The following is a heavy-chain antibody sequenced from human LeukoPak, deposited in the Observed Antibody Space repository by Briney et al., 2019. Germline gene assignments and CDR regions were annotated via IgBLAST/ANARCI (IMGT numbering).Heavy chain of an antibody. J-gene: IGHJ4*02. CDR2: IYPGDSDT. V-gene: IGHV5-51*01. D-gene: IGHD2-2*01. CDR3: ARHLSAAAPMN. Sequence: GESLKISCKGSGYSFTSYWIGWVRQMPGKGLEWMGIIYPGDSDTRYSPSFQGQVAISADKPISTAYLQWSSLKASDTAMYYCARHLSAAAPMNWGQGTLVTVSS. CDR1: GYSFTSYW.